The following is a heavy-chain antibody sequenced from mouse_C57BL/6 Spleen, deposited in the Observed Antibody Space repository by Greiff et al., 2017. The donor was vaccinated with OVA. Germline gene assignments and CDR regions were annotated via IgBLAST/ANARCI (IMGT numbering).Heavy chain of an antibody. CDR2: IDPSDSET. D-gene: IGHD2-12*01. Sequence: QVQLQQPGAELVRPGSSVKLSCKASGYTFTSYWMHWVKQRPIQGLEWIGNIDPSDSETHYNQKFKDKATLTVDKSSSTAYMQLSSLTSEDSAVYYCARYDPYYYAMDYWGQGTSVTVSS. J-gene: IGHJ4*01. V-gene: IGHV1-52*01. CDR3: ARYDPYYYAMDY. CDR1: GYTFTSYW.